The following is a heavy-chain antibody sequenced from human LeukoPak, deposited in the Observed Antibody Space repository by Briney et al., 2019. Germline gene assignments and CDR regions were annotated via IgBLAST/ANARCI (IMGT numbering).Heavy chain of an antibody. J-gene: IGHJ4*02. V-gene: IGHV3-23*01. Sequence: GGSLRLSCAASGFTFSSYAMSWVRQAPGKGLEWVSAISGSGGSTYYADSVKGRFTISRDNSKNTLYLQMNSLRAEDTAEYYCAKDEDTVVTPTDFDYWGQGTLVTVSS. CDR2: ISGSGGST. D-gene: IGHD4-23*01. CDR3: AKDEDTVVTPTDFDY. CDR1: GFTFSSYA.